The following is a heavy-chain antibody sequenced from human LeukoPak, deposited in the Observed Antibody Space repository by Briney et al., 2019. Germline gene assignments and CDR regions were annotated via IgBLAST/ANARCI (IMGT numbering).Heavy chain of an antibody. Sequence: GGSLRLSCAASGFPFATYGMSWVRQAPGKGLEWVSALSGNGLKTYYADSVKGRFTISRDNFESTLYQQMNSLRADDTAIYYCAKDLHWGFDYWGQGTLVTVSS. CDR2: LSGNGLKT. CDR3: AKDLHWGFDY. D-gene: IGHD7-27*01. V-gene: IGHV3-23*01. CDR1: GFPFATYG. J-gene: IGHJ4*02.